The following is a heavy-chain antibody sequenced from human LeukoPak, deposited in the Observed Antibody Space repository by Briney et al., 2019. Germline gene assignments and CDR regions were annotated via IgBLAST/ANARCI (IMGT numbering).Heavy chain of an antibody. V-gene: IGHV4-4*07. J-gene: IGHJ4*02. Sequence: SETLSLTCTVSGGSISRYWWGWIRQPAGKGLEWIGHIYSSGFTNYNPSLKSRVTMSVDTSKTQFSLNLSSVTAADTAVYYCARGGSSGRTGDYWGQGTLVT. CDR2: IYSSGFT. CDR3: ARGGSSGRTGDY. CDR1: GGSISRYW. D-gene: IGHD1-1*01.